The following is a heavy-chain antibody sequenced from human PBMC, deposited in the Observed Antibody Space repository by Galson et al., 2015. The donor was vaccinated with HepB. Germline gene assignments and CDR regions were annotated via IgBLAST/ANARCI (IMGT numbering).Heavy chain of an antibody. CDR1: GFTFSSYA. V-gene: IGHV3-30-3*01. CDR3: AKGGGPATYYDFWSGYWGY. Sequence: SLRLSCAASGFTFSSYAMHWVRQAPGKGLEWVAVISYDGSNKYYADSVKGRFTISRDNSKNTLYLQMNSLRAEDTAVYYCAKGGGPATYYDFWSGYWGYWGQGTLVTVSS. J-gene: IGHJ4*02. D-gene: IGHD3-3*01. CDR2: ISYDGSNK.